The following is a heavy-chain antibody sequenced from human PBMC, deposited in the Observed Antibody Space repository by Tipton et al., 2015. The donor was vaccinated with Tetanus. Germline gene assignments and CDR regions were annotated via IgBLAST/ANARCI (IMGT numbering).Heavy chain of an antibody. CDR3: AKEQSDADYYYYGMDV. Sequence: SLRLSCVASGFTFNNYAMSWVRQAPGKGLEWVSAISGSGGSTYYADSVKGRFTISRDNSKNTLYLQMNSLRAEDTAVYYCAKEQSDADYYYYGMDVWGQGTTVTVSS. D-gene: IGHD4-11*01. V-gene: IGHV3-23*01. CDR1: GFTFNNYA. CDR2: ISGSGGST. J-gene: IGHJ6*02.